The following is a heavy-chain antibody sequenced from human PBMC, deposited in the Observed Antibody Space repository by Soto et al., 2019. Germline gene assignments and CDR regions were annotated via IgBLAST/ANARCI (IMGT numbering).Heavy chain of an antibody. CDR1: GFTFSRYA. CDR2: ISGGGRDS. J-gene: IGHJ6*03. V-gene: IGHV3-23*01. D-gene: IGHD3-9*01. Sequence: EVQLLESGGGLVQPGGSLRLSCTASGFTFSRYAMNWVRQAPGKGLERVAGISGGGRDSYYADVLKGHITISSDNSNNTLVLKMRRLRAEDTALYFCARGGSSISEDYNYINVWGKGTSVTVAS. CDR3: ARGGSSISEDYNYINV.